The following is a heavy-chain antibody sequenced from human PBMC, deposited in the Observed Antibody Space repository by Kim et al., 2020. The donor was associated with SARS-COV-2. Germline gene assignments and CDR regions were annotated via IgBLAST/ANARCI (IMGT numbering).Heavy chain of an antibody. Sequence: GGSLRLSCAASGFTFSSYGMHWVRQAPGKGLEWVAVISYDGSNKYYADSVKGRFTISRDNSKNTLYLQMNSLRAEDTAVYYCAKDYRDIVVVPAASSGLWLDPWGQGTLVTVSS. V-gene: IGHV3-30*18. CDR1: GFTFSSYG. J-gene: IGHJ5*02. CDR2: ISYDGSNK. D-gene: IGHD2-2*01. CDR3: AKDYRDIVVVPAASSGLWLDP.